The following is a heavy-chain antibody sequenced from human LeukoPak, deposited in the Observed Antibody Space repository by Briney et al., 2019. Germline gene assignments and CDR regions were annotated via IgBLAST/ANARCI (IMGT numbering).Heavy chain of an antibody. D-gene: IGHD2-15*01. CDR3: ASSRYCSGGSCYVPPSFDY. CDR1: GFTFSSYS. Sequence: GGSLRLSCAASGFTFSSYSMNWVRQAPGKGLEWVSSISSSSSYIYYADSVKGRFTISRDNAKNSLYLRMNSLRAEDTAVYFCASSRYCSGGSCYVPPSFDYWGQGTLVTVSS. V-gene: IGHV3-21*01. CDR2: ISSSSSYI. J-gene: IGHJ4*02.